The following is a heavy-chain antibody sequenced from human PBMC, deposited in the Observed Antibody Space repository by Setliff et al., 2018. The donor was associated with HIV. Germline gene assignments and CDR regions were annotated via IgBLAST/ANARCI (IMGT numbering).Heavy chain of an antibody. D-gene: IGHD5-12*01. CDR3: ARVQVGGYNFYFDY. V-gene: IGHV4-4*02. Sequence: SETLSLTCSVSGGSISSSNWWGWVRQPPGKGLEWIGEIYHSGSTNYNPSLKSRVTISVDTSKNQFSLKLSSVTAADTAVYYCARVQVGGYNFYFDYWGQGTLVTVSS. J-gene: IGHJ4*02. CDR2: IYHSGST. CDR1: GGSISSSNW.